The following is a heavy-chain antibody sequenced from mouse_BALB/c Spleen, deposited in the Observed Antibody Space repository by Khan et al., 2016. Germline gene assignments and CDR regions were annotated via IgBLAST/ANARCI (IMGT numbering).Heavy chain of an antibody. Sequence: VQLKESGAESVKPGASVKLSCTATGFNIKDTYMYWVKQRPEQGLEWIGRIDPANGNTKYVPKFQGKATITADTSSNTAYLQLSSLTSEDTAVYYWARGLYYDGSSYYAMDYWGQGTSVTVSS. CDR1: GFNIKDTY. J-gene: IGHJ4*01. CDR3: ARGLYYDGSSYYAMDY. V-gene: IGHV14-3*02. CDR2: IDPANGNT. D-gene: IGHD1-1*01.